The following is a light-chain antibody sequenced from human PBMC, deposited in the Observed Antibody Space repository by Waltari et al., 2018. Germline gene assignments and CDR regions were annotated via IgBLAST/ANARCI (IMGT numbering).Light chain of an antibody. V-gene: IGLV2-14*01. Sequence: QSALTQPASVSGSPGQSITISCTGTSSDVGGYNYVSWYQHHPGKAPKLMIYEVSHRPLGVSSRFSGSKSGNTASLTISGLQAEDEADYYCSSSTSITTPYVFGTGTKVTVL. CDR2: EVS. J-gene: IGLJ1*01. CDR3: SSSTSITTPYV. CDR1: SSDVGGYNY.